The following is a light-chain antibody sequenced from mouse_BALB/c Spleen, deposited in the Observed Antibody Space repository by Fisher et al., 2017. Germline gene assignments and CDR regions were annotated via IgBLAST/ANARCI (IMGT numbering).Light chain of an antibody. CDR2: DTS. CDR3: QQWSSNPLT. CDR1: SSVSY. J-gene: IGKJ5*01. V-gene: IGKV4-59*01. Sequence: IVITQSPAIMSASPGEKVTMTCSASSSVSYMHWYQQKSGTSPKRWIYDTSKLASGVPARFSGSGSGTFYSLTISSVEAEDAATYYCQQWSSNPLTFGAGTKLELK.